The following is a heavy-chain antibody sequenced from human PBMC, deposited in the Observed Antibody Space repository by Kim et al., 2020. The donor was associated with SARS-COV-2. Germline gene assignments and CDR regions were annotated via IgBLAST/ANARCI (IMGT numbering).Heavy chain of an antibody. CDR2: IIPIFGTA. J-gene: IGHJ4*02. CDR3: ARARSALEPPRGYFDY. CDR1: GGTFSSYA. Sequence: SVKVSCKASGGTFSSYAISWVRQAPGQGLEWMGGIIPIFGTANYAQKFQGRVTITADESTSTAYMELSSLRSEDTAVYYCARARSALEPPRGYFDYWGQGTLVTVSS. D-gene: IGHD1-1*01. V-gene: IGHV1-69*13.